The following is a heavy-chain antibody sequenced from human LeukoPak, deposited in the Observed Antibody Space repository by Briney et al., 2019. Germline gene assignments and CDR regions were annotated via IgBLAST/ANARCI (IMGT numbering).Heavy chain of an antibody. Sequence: SETLSLTCTVSGGSISSYDWSWIRQPPGKGLEWIGHIYYSGSTNYNPSLKSRVTISVDTSKNQFSLKLSSVTAADTAVYYCARQSGTYYDFWSGYGWFDPWGQGTLVTVSS. CDR1: GGSISSYD. J-gene: IGHJ5*02. CDR2: IYYSGST. V-gene: IGHV4-59*08. CDR3: ARQSGTYYDFWSGYGWFDP. D-gene: IGHD3-3*01.